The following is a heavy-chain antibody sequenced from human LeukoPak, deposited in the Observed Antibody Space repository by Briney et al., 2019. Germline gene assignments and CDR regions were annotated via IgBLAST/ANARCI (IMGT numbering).Heavy chain of an antibody. CDR2: IYPGDSDT. V-gene: IGHV5-51*01. CDR3: ARRVGATTADYYYYGMGV. J-gene: IGHJ6*02. D-gene: IGHD1-26*01. CDR1: GYSFTSYW. Sequence: GESLKISCKGSGYSFTSYWIGWVRQMPGKGLEWMGIIYPGDSDTRYSPSFQGQVTISADKSISTAYLQWSSLKASDTAMYYCARRVGATTADYYYYGMGVWGQGTTVTVSS.